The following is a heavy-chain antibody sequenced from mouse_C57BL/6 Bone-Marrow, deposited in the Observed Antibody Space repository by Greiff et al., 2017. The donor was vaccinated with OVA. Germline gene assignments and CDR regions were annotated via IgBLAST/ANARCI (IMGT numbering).Heavy chain of an antibody. D-gene: IGHD1-1*01. J-gene: IGHJ2*01. CDR1: GYAFSSSW. V-gene: IGHV1-82*01. CDR3: ARGGLLRDY. CDR2: IYPGDGDT. Sequence: QVQLQQSGPELVKPGASVKISCKASGYAFSSSWMNWVKQRPGKGLEWIGRIYPGDGDTNYNGKFKGKATLTADKSSSTAYMQLSSLTSEDSAVYFCARGGLLRDYWGQGTTLTVSS.